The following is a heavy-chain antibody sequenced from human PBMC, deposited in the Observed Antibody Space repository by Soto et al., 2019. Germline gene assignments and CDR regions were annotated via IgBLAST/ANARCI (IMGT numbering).Heavy chain of an antibody. CDR1: GGSINSGDYY. J-gene: IGHJ5*02. V-gene: IGHV4-30-4*01. CDR2: TYYSGST. CDR3: AREKQNSYDSRDNRGNWFDP. Sequence: PSETLSLTCSVSGGSINSGDYYWSWIRQPPGKGLEWIGYTYYSGSTYYNPSLKSRVTISVDTSKNQFSLKLSSVTAADTAVYYCAREKQNSYDSRDNRGNWFDPWGQGTLVTVSS. D-gene: IGHD3-22*01.